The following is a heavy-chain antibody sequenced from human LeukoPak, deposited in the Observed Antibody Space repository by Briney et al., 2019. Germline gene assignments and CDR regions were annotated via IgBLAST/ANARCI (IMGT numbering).Heavy chain of an antibody. D-gene: IGHD5-12*01. CDR3: ARASYGGSPFDY. CDR1: GYSISSCYY. V-gene: IGHV4-38-2*01. J-gene: IGHJ4*02. CDR2: IYHSGST. Sequence: SETLSLTCAVSGYSISSCYYWGWIRQPPGKGLEWIGSIYHSGSTYYNPSLKSRVTISVDTSKNQFSLKLSSVTAADTAVYYCARASYGGSPFDYWGQGTLVTVSS.